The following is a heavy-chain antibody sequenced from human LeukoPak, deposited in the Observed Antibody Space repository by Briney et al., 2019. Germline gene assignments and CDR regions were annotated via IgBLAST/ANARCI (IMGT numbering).Heavy chain of an antibody. CDR2: IYSDNT. J-gene: IGHJ4*02. CDR1: GFTFSSYG. V-gene: IGHV3-53*01. Sequence: GGTLRLSCAASGFTFSSYGMSWVRQAPGKGLEWVSFIYSDNTHYSDSVKGRFTISRDNSKNTLYLQMNSLRAEDTAVYYCARRAGAYSHPYDYWGQGTLVTVSS. D-gene: IGHD4/OR15-4a*01. CDR3: ARRAGAYSHPYDY.